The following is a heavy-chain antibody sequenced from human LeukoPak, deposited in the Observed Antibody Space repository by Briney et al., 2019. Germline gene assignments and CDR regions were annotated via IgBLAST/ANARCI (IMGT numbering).Heavy chain of an antibody. J-gene: IGHJ6*03. CDR1: GGSFSGYY. D-gene: IGHD4/OR15-4a*01. Sequence: SETLSLTCAVYGGSFSGYYWSWIRQPPGKGLEWIGEINHSGSTNYNPSLKSRVTISVDTSKNQFSLKLSSVTAADTAVYYCARQSSGLWRYYYYMDVWGKGTTVTISS. CDR2: INHSGST. V-gene: IGHV4-34*01. CDR3: ARQSSGLWRYYYYMDV.